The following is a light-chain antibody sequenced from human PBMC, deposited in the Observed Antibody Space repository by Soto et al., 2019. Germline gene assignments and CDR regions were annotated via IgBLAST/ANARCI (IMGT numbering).Light chain of an antibody. Sequence: LTQPASVSGSPGQSITISCTGTSSDVGSYNLVSWYQQHPGKAPKLMIYEGSKRPSGVSNRFSGSKSGNTASLTISGLQAEDEADYYCCSYAGSSTPYVFGTGTKVTV. J-gene: IGLJ1*01. V-gene: IGLV2-23*01. CDR2: EGS. CDR3: CSYAGSSTPYV. CDR1: SSDVGSYNL.